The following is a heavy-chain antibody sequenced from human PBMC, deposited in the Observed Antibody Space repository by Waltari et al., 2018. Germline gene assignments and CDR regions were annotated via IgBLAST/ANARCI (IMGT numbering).Heavy chain of an antibody. CDR3: AKDSTPMNGVWDPSDC. Sequence: EMQLVGSGGGFVQPGGSLRLSCAASGFTFSNYAMTWVRQAPGKGLEWVAGIGGGGTDTYYADSVRGRFTVSRDNSESTLNLQMDSLRVEDSAIYYCAKDSTPMNGVWDPSDCWGRGTLVTVSS. V-gene: IGHV3-23*04. CDR2: IGGGGTDT. D-gene: IGHD3-16*01. J-gene: IGHJ4*02. CDR1: GFTFSNYA.